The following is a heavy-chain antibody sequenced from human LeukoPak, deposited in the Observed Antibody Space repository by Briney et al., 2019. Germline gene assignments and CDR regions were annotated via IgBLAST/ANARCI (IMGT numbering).Heavy chain of an antibody. CDR2: ISAYNGNT. CDR3: ARDALGYCSSTSRYTWFDP. V-gene: IGHV1-18*01. CDR1: GYTFTSYG. D-gene: IGHD2-2*02. J-gene: IGHJ5*02. Sequence: ASVKVSCKASGYTFTSYGISWVRQAPGQGLEWMGWISAYNGNTNCAQKLQGRVTMTTDTSTSTAYMELRSLRSDDTAVYYCARDALGYCSSTSRYTWFDPWGQGTLVTVSS.